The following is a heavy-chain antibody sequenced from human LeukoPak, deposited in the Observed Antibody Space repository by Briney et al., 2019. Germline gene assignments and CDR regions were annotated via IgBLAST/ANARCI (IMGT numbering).Heavy chain of an antibody. CDR3: ARGPPSYCSSTSCYTEDY. J-gene: IGHJ4*02. CDR1: GGSISSGDYY. CDR2: IYYSGST. Sequence: SETLSLTCTVSGGSISSGDYYWSWIRQHPGKGLEWIGYIYYSGSTYYNPSLKSRVTISVDTSKNQFSLKLSSVTAADTAVYYCARGPPSYCSSTSCYTEDYWGQGTLVTVSS. V-gene: IGHV4-31*03. D-gene: IGHD2-2*02.